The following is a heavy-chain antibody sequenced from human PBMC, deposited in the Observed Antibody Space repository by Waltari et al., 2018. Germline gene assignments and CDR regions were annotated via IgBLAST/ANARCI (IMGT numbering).Heavy chain of an antibody. V-gene: IGHV3-9*01. CDR1: GFTFDDYA. CDR2: ISWNIGSI. J-gene: IGHJ6*02. D-gene: IGHD5-12*01. Sequence: EVQLVESGGGLVQPGRSLRLSCAASGFTFDDYAMHWVRQAPGQGREWVSGISWNIGSIGYADSVKGQFTISRDNAKNSLYLQMNSLRAEDTALYYCAKDSSPSSGYPRFYYGMDVWGQGTTVTVSS. CDR3: AKDSSPSSGYPRFYYGMDV.